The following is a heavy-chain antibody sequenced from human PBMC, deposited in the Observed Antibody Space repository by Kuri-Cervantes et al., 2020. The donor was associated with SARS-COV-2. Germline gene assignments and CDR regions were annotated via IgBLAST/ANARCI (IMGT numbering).Heavy chain of an antibody. V-gene: IGHV4-34*01. CDR3: ARGRDLSSSGLKSGAY. CDR2: IYYSGST. Sequence: GSLRLSCAVYGGSFSGYYWSWIRQPPGKGLEWIGSIYYSGSTYYNPSLKSRVTISVDTSKNQFSLKLSSVTAADTAVYYCARGRDLSSSGLKSGAYWGQGTLVTVSS. CDR1: GGSFSGYY. D-gene: IGHD6-6*01. J-gene: IGHJ4*02.